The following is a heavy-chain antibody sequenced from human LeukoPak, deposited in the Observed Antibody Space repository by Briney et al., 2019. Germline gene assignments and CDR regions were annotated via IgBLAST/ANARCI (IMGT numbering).Heavy chain of an antibody. Sequence: PSETLSLTCTVSGGSISSGDYYWGWVRQPPGTGLEWGGYIYYSGSTYYNPSLKSRVTISVDTSKNQFSLKLSSVTAADTAVYYCARDRDYSNNDAFDIWGQGTMVTASS. CDR1: GGSISSGDYY. J-gene: IGHJ3*02. CDR2: IYYSGST. D-gene: IGHD4-11*01. V-gene: IGHV4-30-4*08. CDR3: ARDRDYSNNDAFDI.